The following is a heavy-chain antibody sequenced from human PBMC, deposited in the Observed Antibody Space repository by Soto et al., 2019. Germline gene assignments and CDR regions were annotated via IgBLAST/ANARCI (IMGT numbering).Heavy chain of an antibody. CDR3: ARDRYYYDSSGYYGAFDI. Sequence: GGSLRLSCAASGFTFSSYSMNWVRQAPGKGLEWVSYISSSSSTIYYADSVKGRFTISRDNAKNPLYLQMNSLRDEDTAVYYCARDRYYYDSSGYYGAFDIWGQGTMVTVSS. CDR2: ISSSSSTI. J-gene: IGHJ3*02. D-gene: IGHD3-22*01. V-gene: IGHV3-48*02. CDR1: GFTFSSYS.